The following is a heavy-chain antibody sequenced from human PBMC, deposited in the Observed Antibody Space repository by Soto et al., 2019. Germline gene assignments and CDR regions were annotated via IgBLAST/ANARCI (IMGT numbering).Heavy chain of an antibody. Sequence: QVYLHQSGPGLVKPSGTLSLTCAVSGDSISSTHWWTWVRQTPGKGLEWIGEVYHSGSTSYNPSLKSRATIAVXXXNXXFSLKLTSVTAADTAVYYCATLPPRIVVTVLPIPTWGQGTLVSVSS. D-gene: IGHD2-21*01. CDR1: GDSISSTHW. J-gene: IGHJ5*02. CDR2: VYHSGST. V-gene: IGHV4-4*02. CDR3: ATLPPRIVVTVLPIPT.